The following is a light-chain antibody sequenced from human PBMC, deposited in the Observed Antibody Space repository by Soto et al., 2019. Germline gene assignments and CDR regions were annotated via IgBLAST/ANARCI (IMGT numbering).Light chain of an antibody. V-gene: IGKV3-15*01. CDR2: GAS. J-gene: IGKJ2*01. CDR1: QSVSSN. Sequence: EIVMTQSPATLSVSPGERATLSCRASQSVSSNLAWYQQKPGQAPRLLIYGASTRATGIPARFSGSGSGTEFTLTISSLQSEDFAVYHCQQYKNWPYTFGQGTKLEIK. CDR3: QQYKNWPYT.